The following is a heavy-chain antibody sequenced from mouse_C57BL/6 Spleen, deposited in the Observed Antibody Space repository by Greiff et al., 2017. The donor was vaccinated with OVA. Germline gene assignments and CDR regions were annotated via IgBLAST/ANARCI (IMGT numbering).Heavy chain of an antibody. D-gene: IGHD1-1*01. Sequence: EVQLQESGPGLVKPSQSLSLTCSVTGYSITSGYYWNWIRQFPGNKLEWMGYISYDGSNNYNPSLKNRISITRDTSKNQFFLKLNSVTTEDTATYYCARDTTVVAHWGQGTTLTVSS. CDR2: ISYDGSN. CDR3: ARDTTVVAH. J-gene: IGHJ2*01. V-gene: IGHV3-6*01. CDR1: GYSITSGYY.